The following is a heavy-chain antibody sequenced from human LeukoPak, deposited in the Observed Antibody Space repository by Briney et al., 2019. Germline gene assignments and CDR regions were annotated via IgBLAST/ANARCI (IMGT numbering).Heavy chain of an antibody. J-gene: IGHJ3*02. CDR3: ARDQRRLRYFDASRAFDI. D-gene: IGHD3-9*01. Sequence: GGSLRLSCEASGFTFSSYWMSWVRQAPGKGLEWVANIKQDGSEKYYVDSVKGRFTISRDNAKNSLYLQMNSLRAEDTAVYYCARDQRRLRYFDASRAFDIWGQGTMVTVSS. CDR2: IKQDGSEK. V-gene: IGHV3-7*03. CDR1: GFTFSSYW.